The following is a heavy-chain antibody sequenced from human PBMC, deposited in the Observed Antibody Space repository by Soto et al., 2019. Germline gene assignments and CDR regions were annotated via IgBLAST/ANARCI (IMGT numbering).Heavy chain of an antibody. CDR2: ISGSGGST. D-gene: IGHD3-10*01. Sequence: EVQLLESGGGLVQPGGSLRLSCAASGFTFSSYAMSWVRQAPGKGLEWVSAISGSGGSTYYADSVKGRFTISRDNSKHTLYLQMNSLRAEDTAVYYCAKDWRAQLLWFGESYYYYYMDVWGKGTTVTVSS. CDR1: GFTFSSYA. J-gene: IGHJ6*03. CDR3: AKDWRAQLLWFGESYYYYYMDV. V-gene: IGHV3-23*01.